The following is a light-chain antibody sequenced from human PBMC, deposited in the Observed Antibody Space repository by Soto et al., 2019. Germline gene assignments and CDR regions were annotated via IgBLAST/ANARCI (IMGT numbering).Light chain of an antibody. Sequence: QSALTQPASVSGSPGQSITISYTGISSDVGGYNYVSWYQQHPDKAPKLMIYDVSNRRSGVSNRFSGSKSGNTASLTISGLQAEDEADYYCYSYTSSSTVLFGGGTKVTVL. CDR3: YSYTSSSTVL. V-gene: IGLV2-14*01. CDR1: SSDVGGYNY. J-gene: IGLJ2*01. CDR2: DVS.